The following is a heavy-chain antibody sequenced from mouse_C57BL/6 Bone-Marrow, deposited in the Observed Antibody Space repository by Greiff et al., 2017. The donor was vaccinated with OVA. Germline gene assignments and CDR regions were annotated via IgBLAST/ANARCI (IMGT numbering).Heavy chain of an antibody. D-gene: IGHD3-2*02. J-gene: IGHJ4*01. CDR3: ARQLRLHAMDY. CDR1: GYAFSSYW. CDR2: IYPGDGDT. Sequence: VKVVESGAELVKPGASVKISCKASGYAFSSYWMNWVKQRPGKGLEWIGQIYPGDGDTNYNGKFKGKATLTADKSSSTAYMQLSSLTSEDSAVYFCARQLRLHAMDYWGQGTSVTVSS. V-gene: IGHV1-80*01.